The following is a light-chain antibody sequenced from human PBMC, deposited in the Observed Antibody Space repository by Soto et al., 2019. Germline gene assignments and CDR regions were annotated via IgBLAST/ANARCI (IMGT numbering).Light chain of an antibody. J-gene: IGLJ1*01. CDR3: SSYTSSSGV. CDR1: SSNIGAGYD. V-gene: IGLV1-40*01. Sequence: QSVLTQPPSVSGAPGQGVTISCTGGSSNIGAGYDVHWYQQLPGTAPKLMIYEVSNRPSGVSNRFSGSKSGNTASLTISGLQAEDEADYYCSSYTSSSGVFGTGTKLTVL. CDR2: EVS.